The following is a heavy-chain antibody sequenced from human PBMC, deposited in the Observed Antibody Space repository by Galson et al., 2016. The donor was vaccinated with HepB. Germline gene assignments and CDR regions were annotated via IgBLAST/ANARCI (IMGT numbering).Heavy chain of an antibody. J-gene: IGHJ4*02. D-gene: IGHD2-15*01. Sequence: SLRLSCAASGFTFDDYTMHWVRQAPGKGLEWVSLINWDGGSTYYTDSVKGRFTISRDNSKDSLYLQMSSLRTEDTALYYCAKDTDRSPRGYCRGGNCYLDQWGQGTLVTVSS. V-gene: IGHV3-43*01. CDR3: AKDTDRSPRGYCRGGNCYLDQ. CDR1: GFTFDDYT. CDR2: INWDGGST.